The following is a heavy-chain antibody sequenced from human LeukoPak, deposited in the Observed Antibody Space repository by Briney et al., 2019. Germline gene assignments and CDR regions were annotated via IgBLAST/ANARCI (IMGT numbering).Heavy chain of an antibody. CDR3: VRGVFGWPNGTPLDY. Sequence: PSETLSLTCTVSGGSISSGDYFWSWIRQPPGKGLEWIGHIYRSGSTYYNPSLNSRATISVDRSKNQFSLNLSSVTAADTAVYYCVRGVFGWPNGTPLDYWGQGTLVTVSS. V-gene: IGHV4-30-2*01. D-gene: IGHD3-10*01. J-gene: IGHJ4*02. CDR1: GGSISSGDYF. CDR2: IYRSGST.